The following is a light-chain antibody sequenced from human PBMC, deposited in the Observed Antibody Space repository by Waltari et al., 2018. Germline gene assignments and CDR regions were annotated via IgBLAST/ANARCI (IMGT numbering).Light chain of an antibody. J-gene: IGKJ1*01. Sequence: EIVMTQSPATLSVSPGERAPLPSRASQSVSSNLAWYQQKPGRAPRLLIYGASTRATGIPARFSGSGSGTEFTLTISSLQSEDFAVYYCQQYNNWQTFGQGTKVEIK. CDR3: QQYNNWQT. CDR1: QSVSSN. CDR2: GAS. V-gene: IGKV3-15*01.